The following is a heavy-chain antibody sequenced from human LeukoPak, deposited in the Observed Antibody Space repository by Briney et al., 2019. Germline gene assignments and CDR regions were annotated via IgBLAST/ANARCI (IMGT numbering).Heavy chain of an antibody. CDR2: MYYGGNT. Sequence: PSETLSLTCTVSGASISSHYWSWIRQPPGKGLEWIGYMYYGGNTNYNPSLKSRVTISVDTSNNQFSLKLSSMSAADTAVYYCASSSSSRPYFDYWGQGTLVTVSS. CDR3: ASSSSSRPYFDY. D-gene: IGHD6-6*01. V-gene: IGHV4-59*11. CDR1: GASISSHY. J-gene: IGHJ4*02.